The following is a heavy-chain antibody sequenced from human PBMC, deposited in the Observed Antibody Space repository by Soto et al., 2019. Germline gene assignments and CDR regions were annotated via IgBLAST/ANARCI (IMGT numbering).Heavy chain of an antibody. CDR3: ARNVYDSSGYYYFDY. CDR2: ISYDGSNK. CDR1: GFTFSSYA. Sequence: VGSLRLSCAASGFTFSSYAMHWVRQAPGKGLEWVAVISYDGSNKYYADSVKGRFTISRDNSKNTLYLQMNSLRAEDTAVYYCARNVYDSSGYYYFDYWGQGTLVTVSS. J-gene: IGHJ4*02. D-gene: IGHD3-22*01. V-gene: IGHV3-30-3*01.